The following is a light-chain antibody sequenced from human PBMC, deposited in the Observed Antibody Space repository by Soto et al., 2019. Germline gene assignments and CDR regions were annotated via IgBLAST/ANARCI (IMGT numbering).Light chain of an antibody. V-gene: IGKV3-20*01. J-gene: IGKJ2*01. CDR2: GVF. CDR3: QHYDGSPRT. Sequence: ETVLTQSPGTVSLSPGELATLSCTTSQSVRSNYLAWYQQKPGQAPRLLIYGVFNRATGIPDRFSGSGSGTDFTLTISGLEPEDSAVYYCQHYDGSPRTFCQGTKVEI. CDR1: QSVRSNY.